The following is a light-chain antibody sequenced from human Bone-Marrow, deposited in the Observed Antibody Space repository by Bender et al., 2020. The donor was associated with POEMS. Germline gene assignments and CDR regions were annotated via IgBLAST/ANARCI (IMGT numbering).Light chain of an antibody. V-gene: IGLV2-14*01. CDR1: SSDVGGYNS. CDR2: EVS. Sequence: QSALTQPASVSGSPGQSITISCAGTSSDVGGYNSVSWYQQHPGKAPKLMIFEVSNRPSGVSTRFSGSKSGNTASLTISGLQAEDEADYFCSSYRTSGAPFGGGTRLTVL. CDR3: SSYRTSGAP. J-gene: IGLJ2*01.